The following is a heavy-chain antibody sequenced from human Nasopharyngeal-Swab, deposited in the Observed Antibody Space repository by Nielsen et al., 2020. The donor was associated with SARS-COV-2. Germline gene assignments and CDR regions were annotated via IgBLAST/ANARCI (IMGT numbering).Heavy chain of an antibody. V-gene: IGHV3-33*01. Sequence: GESLKISCAASGFTFSSYGMHWVRQAPGKGLEWVAVIWYDGSKKYYADSVKGRFTISRDNSKNKLYLQMNSLRAEDTVVYYCARELVRGYYGRYFDLWGRGTLVTVSS. D-gene: IGHD3-10*01. CDR2: IWYDGSKK. J-gene: IGHJ2*01. CDR3: ARELVRGYYGRYFDL. CDR1: GFTFSSYG.